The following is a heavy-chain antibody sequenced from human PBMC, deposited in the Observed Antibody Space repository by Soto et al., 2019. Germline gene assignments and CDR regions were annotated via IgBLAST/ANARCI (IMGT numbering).Heavy chain of an antibody. Sequence: SETPFLTCTVSGGYISCGGYYWSWIRQHPGKGLEWIGYIYYSGSTYYNPSLKSRVTISVDTSKNQFSLKLSSVTAADTAVCYCARNPSIAVASNWFDPWGQGTLVTVSS. V-gene: IGHV4-31*03. CDR2: IYYSGST. CDR3: ARNPSIAVASNWFDP. CDR1: GGYISCGGYY. D-gene: IGHD6-19*01. J-gene: IGHJ5*02.